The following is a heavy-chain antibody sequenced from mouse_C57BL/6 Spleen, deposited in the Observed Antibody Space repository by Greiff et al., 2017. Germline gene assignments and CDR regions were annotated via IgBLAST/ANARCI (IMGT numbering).Heavy chain of an antibody. CDR2: IDPNSGGT. CDR3: ARGANDYKDYYAMDY. Sequence: QVQLKQPGAELVKPGASVKLSCKASGYTFTSYWMHWVKQRPGRGLEWIGRIDPNSGGTKYNEKFKSKATLTVDKPSSTAYMQLSSLTSEDSAVYYCARGANDYKDYYAMDYWGQGTSVTVSS. J-gene: IGHJ4*01. CDR1: GYTFTSYW. D-gene: IGHD2-4*01. V-gene: IGHV1-72*01.